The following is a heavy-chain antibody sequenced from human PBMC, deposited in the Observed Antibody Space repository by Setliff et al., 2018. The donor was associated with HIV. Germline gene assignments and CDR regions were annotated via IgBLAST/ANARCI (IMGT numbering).Heavy chain of an antibody. Sequence: VASVKVSCKASGYTFTSYYLHWVRQAPGQGLEWMGIINPSDGSTSYAQKFQGRVTMTRDTSTSTVYMALSSLRSQDTAVYYCARRGGISTTVEGPPPFDFWGPGTLVTVSS. D-gene: IGHD3-22*01. V-gene: IGHV1-46*01. CDR1: GYTFTSYY. CDR3: ARRGGISTTVEGPPPFDF. CDR2: INPSDGST. J-gene: IGHJ4*02.